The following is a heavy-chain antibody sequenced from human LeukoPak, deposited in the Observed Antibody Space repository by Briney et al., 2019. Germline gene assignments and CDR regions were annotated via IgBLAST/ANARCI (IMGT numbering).Heavy chain of an antibody. Sequence: GGCLRLSCAASGFTFSSYAMHWVRQAPGKGLEWVAVISYDGSNKYYADSVKGRFTISRDNSKSTLYLQMNSLRAEDTALYYCAKDVGSGTYYDYWGQGTLVTVSS. CDR3: AKDVGSGTYYDY. J-gene: IGHJ4*02. CDR2: ISYDGSNK. CDR1: GFTFSSYA. D-gene: IGHD1-26*01. V-gene: IGHV3-30*04.